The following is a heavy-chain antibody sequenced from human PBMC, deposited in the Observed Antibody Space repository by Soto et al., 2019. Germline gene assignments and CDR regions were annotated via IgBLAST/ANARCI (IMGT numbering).Heavy chain of an antibody. D-gene: IGHD4-17*01. CDR1: GGSISSSSYY. Sequence: QLQLQESGPGLVKPSETLSLTCTVSGGSISSSSYYWGWIRQPPGKGLEWIGSIYYSGSTYYNPSLKSRVTISVDTSKNQFSLKLSSVTAADTAVYYCARGVGDYGDAFDIWGQGTMVTVSS. CDR3: ARGVGDYGDAFDI. V-gene: IGHV4-39*01. J-gene: IGHJ3*02. CDR2: IYYSGST.